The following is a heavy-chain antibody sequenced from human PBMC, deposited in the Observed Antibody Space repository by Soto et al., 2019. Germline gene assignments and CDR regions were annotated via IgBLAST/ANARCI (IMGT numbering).Heavy chain of an antibody. CDR2: VNAGNGNT. V-gene: IGHV1-3*01. CDR1: GYTFTSYA. J-gene: IGHJ5*02. CDR3: ARDRKAARNWFDP. Sequence: ASVKVSCKASGYTFTSYAMHLVRQAPGQRLEWVGWVNAGNGNTKYSQKFLGRPTITTETSASTAYMELISLRSEDTAVYYCARDRKAARNWFDPWGQGTLVTVSS. D-gene: IGHD6-6*01.